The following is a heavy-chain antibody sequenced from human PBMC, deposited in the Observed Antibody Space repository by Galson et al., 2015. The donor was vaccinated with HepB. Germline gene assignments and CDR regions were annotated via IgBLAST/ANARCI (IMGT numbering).Heavy chain of an antibody. J-gene: IGHJ4*02. CDR3: ARDVPPLLTGIHFDY. V-gene: IGHV3-23*01. CDR1: GFTFSSYA. Sequence: SGAEVKKPGESLRLSCAASGFTFSSYAMSWVRQTPERGLEWVSTISGGGHNTHHADSVKGRFTISRDDSTNTLFLQMNSLMAEDTALYYCARDVPPLLTGIHFDYWGQGTQVTVSS. D-gene: IGHD3-9*01. CDR2: ISGGGHNT.